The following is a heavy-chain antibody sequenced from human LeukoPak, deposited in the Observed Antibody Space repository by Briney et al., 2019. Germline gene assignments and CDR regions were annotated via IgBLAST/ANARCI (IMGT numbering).Heavy chain of an antibody. J-gene: IGHJ4*02. CDR3: ARDYCGGDCYAFDY. CDR2: ISYDGSNK. D-gene: IGHD2-21*02. CDR1: GFTFSSYA. Sequence: GGSLRLSCAASGFTFSSYAMHWVRQAPGKGLEWVAVISYDGSNKYYADSVKGRFTISRDNAKNSLYLQMNSLRAEDTAVYYCARDYCGGDCYAFDYWGQGTLVTVSS. V-gene: IGHV3-30*04.